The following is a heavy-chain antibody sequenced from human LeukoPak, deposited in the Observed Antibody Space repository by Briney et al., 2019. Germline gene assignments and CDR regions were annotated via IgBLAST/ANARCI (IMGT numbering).Heavy chain of an antibody. J-gene: IGHJ5*02. CDR2: IDPSDSYT. CDR3: ARHGLLWFGERGDWFDP. D-gene: IGHD3-10*01. CDR1: GYSFTSYW. Sequence: GESLKISCKGSGYSFTSYWISWVRQMPGQGLEWMGRIDPSDSYTNYSPSFQRHVTISADKSISTAYLQWSSLKASDTAMYYCARHGLLWFGERGDWFDPWGQGTLVTVSS. V-gene: IGHV5-10-1*01.